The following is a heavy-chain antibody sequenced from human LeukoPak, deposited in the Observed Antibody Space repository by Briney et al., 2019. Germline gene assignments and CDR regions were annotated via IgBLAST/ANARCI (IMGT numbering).Heavy chain of an antibody. Sequence: SSETLSLTCTVSGGSTGSSSYYWGWIRQPPGKGLEWIGRIYYSGSTYYNPSLNSRVTISVDTSKNQFSLKLSSVTAADTAVYYCARRVAATDAFDIWGQGTMVTVSS. J-gene: IGHJ3*02. D-gene: IGHD2-15*01. V-gene: IGHV4-39*01. CDR3: ARRVAATDAFDI. CDR2: IYYSGST. CDR1: GGSTGSSSYY.